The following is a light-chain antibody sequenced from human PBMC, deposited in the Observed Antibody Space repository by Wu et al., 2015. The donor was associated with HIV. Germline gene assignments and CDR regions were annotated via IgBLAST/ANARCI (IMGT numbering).Light chain of an antibody. CDR3: QQYNNYPHT. CDR2: KAF. J-gene: IGKJ4*01. CDR1: QTINTW. Sequence: DIQMTQSPSTLSASVGDRVTITCRASQTINTWLAWYQQKPGKAPKLLIYKAFNLESGVPSRFSGSRSGTGFTLSISSLQSDDFATYYCQQYNNYPHTFGGGTKVEIK. V-gene: IGKV1-5*03.